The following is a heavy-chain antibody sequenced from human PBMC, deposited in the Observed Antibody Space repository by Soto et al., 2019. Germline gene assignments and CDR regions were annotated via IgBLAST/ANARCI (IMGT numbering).Heavy chain of an antibody. CDR1: GGAISSYD. D-gene: IGHD3-3*01. J-gene: IGHJ6*03. Sequence: SESMCLTCAVAGGAISSYDWSWIRQTPGKGLEWIGYIYYSGSTNYNPSLKSRVTISVDTSKNQFSLKLSSVTAADTAVYYCARAKRITIFGVVIAGPYYMDVWGKGTTVTVSS. CDR3: ARAKRITIFGVVIAGPYYMDV. CDR2: IYYSGST. V-gene: IGHV4-59*01.